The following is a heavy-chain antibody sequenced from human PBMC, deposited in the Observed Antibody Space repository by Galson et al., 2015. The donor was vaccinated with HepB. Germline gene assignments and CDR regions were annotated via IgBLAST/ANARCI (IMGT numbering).Heavy chain of an antibody. V-gene: IGHV1-2*02. Sequence: SVKVSCKASGYTFTGYYMHWVRQAPGQGLEWMGWINPNSGGTNYAQKFQGRVTMTRDTSISTAYMELSRLRSDDTAVYYCARDTIFGVVTLEDWYFDLWGRGTLVTVSS. CDR3: ARDTIFGVVTLEDWYFDL. D-gene: IGHD3-3*01. CDR1: GYTFTGYY. CDR2: INPNSGGT. J-gene: IGHJ2*01.